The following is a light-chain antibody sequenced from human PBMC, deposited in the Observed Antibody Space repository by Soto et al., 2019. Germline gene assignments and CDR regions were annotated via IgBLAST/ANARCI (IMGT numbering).Light chain of an antibody. CDR2: QDR. CDR1: KLGDKY. V-gene: IGLV3-1*01. J-gene: IGLJ2*01. CDR3: QAWDSSIVV. Sequence: SYELTQPPSVSVSPGQTVSITCSGDKLGDKYACWYQQKPGQSPVVVTYQDRKRPSGIPERFSGSNSGNTATLTISGTQALDEADYYCQAWDSSIVVFGGGTKLTVL.